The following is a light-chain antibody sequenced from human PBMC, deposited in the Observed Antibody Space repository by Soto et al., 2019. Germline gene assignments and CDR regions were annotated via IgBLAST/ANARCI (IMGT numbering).Light chain of an antibody. CDR2: YNS. CDR1: NIGSKS. CDR3: QVWDSSSDLVV. Sequence: SYELTRPPSVSVAPGKTARITCGGNNIGSKSVHWYQQKPGQAPVLVIYYNSDRPSGIPERFSGSKSGNTATLTISRVEAGDEADYYCQVWDSSSDLVVFGGGTKLTVL. V-gene: IGLV3-21*04. J-gene: IGLJ2*01.